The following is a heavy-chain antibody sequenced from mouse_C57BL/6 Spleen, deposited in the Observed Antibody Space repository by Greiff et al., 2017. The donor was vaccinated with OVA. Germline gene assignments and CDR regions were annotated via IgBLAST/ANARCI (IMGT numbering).Heavy chain of an antibody. Sequence: VQLQQSGPELVKPGASVKMSCKASGYTFTDYNMHWVKQSHGKSLEWIGYINPNNGGTSYNQKFKGKATLTVNKSSSTAYMELRSLTSEDSAVYYCASDGYPYYYAMDYWGQGTSVTVSS. CDR2: INPNNGGT. V-gene: IGHV1-22*01. CDR1: GYTFTDYN. D-gene: IGHD2-3*01. CDR3: ASDGYPYYYAMDY. J-gene: IGHJ4*01.